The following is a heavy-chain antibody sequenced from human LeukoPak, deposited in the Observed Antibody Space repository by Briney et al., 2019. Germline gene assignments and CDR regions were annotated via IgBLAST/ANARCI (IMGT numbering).Heavy chain of an antibody. D-gene: IGHD6-19*01. J-gene: IGHJ4*02. CDR1: GYTFTGYY. V-gene: IGHV1-8*03. CDR2: MNPNSGNT. CDR3: ARGLPAVAGKGGGDY. Sequence: ASVKVSCKASGYTFTGYYMHWVRQATGQGLEWMGWMNPNSGNTGYAQKFQGRVTITRNTSISTAYMELSSLRSEDTAVYYCARGLPAVAGKGGGDYWGQGTLVTVSS.